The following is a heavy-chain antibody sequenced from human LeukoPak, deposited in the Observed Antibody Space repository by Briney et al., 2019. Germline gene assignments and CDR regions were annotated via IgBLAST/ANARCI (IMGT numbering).Heavy chain of an antibody. CDR2: IRSKAYGGTT. CDR3: TRDGGSGLDDSSGYYPCGI. J-gene: IGHJ3*02. D-gene: IGHD3-22*01. V-gene: IGHV3-49*04. Sequence: GGSLRLSCTASGFTFGDYAMSWVRQAPGKGLEWVGFIRSKAYGGTTEYAASVRGRFTISRDDSKSIAYLQMNSLKTENTAVYYCTRDGGSGLDDSSGYYPCGIWGQGTMVTVSS. CDR1: GFTFGDYA.